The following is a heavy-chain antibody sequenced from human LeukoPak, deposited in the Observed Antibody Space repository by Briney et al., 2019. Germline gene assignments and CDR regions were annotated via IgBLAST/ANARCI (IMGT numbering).Heavy chain of an antibody. Sequence: TSQTLSLTCAFSGDSVSSNNAAWNWIRQSPSRGLEWLGRTYYRSKWYNDYAVSVKSRISINADTSKNQFSLQLNSVTPEDTAVYFCARDYKGGAAAGFDYWGQGTLVTVSS. CDR1: GDSVSSNNAA. CDR3: ARDYKGGAAAGFDY. J-gene: IGHJ4*02. V-gene: IGHV6-1*01. D-gene: IGHD6-13*01. CDR2: TYYRSKWYN.